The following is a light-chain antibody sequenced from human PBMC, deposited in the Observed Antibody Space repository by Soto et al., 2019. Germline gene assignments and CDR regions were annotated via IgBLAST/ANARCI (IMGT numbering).Light chain of an antibody. J-gene: IGLJ1*01. CDR2: EVN. CDR1: SSDFGNYNL. V-gene: IGLV2-23*02. CDR3: CSFTSSNTHV. Sequence: QSSLTQPASVSVSPGRSITIACAGTSSDFGNYNLVSWYQQRPGKVPKLILFEVNKRPSGVSGRFSGSKSGNTASLTISGLQAEDEADYYCCSFTSSNTHVFGTGTKVTVL.